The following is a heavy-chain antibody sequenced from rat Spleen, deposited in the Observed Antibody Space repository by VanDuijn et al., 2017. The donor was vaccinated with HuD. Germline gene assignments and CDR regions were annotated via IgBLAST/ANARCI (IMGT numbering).Heavy chain of an antibody. CDR2: IWSGVNT. CDR3: ARLTIGS. Sequence: QVQLKESGPGLMQPSQTLSLTCIVSGFSLTSYHVHWVRQSPGKGLEWMAVIWSGVNTDYNSALKSRLSISRDTSKSQVFLKMNSLQTEDTAMYFCARLTIGSWGQGVMVTVSS. J-gene: IGHJ2*01. CDR1: GFSLTSYH. D-gene: IGHD1-3*01. V-gene: IGHV2-32*01.